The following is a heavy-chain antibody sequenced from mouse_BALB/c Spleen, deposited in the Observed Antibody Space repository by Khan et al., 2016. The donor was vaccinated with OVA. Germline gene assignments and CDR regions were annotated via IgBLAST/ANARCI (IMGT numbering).Heavy chain of an antibody. CDR2: IWIGGSA. V-gene: IGHV2-6-4*01. J-gene: IGHJ1*01. Sequence: QVQLKESGPGLVAPSQSLSITCTVSGFSLSRYSVHWVRQPPGKGLEWLGIIWIGGSADYNSPLKSRLIISKDNSKSQVFLKMNSLQTDDTAMYYCARNRDGGCYWYFGVWGARTTVTVST. CDR1: GFSLSRYS. D-gene: IGHD3-3*01. CDR3: ARNRDGGCYWYFGV.